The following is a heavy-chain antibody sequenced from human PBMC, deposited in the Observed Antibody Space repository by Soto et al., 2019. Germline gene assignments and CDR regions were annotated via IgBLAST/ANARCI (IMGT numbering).Heavy chain of an antibody. Sequence: ASVKVSCKASGYTFTSYGISWVRQAPGQGLEWMGWISAYNGNTNYAQKLQGRVTMTTDTSTSTAYMELRSLRSDDTAVYYCARYGFDDFCSGYQAPLDYYYYMDVWGKGTTVTVSS. V-gene: IGHV1-18*01. CDR2: ISAYNGNT. D-gene: IGHD3-3*01. J-gene: IGHJ6*03. CDR3: ARYGFDDFCSGYQAPLDYYYYMDV. CDR1: GYTFTSYG.